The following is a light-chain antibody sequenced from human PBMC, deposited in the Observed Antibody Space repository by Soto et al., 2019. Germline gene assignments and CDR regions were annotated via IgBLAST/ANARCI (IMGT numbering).Light chain of an antibody. Sequence: DIQRTQSPSTLPASAGDRVSITFRASQSINTRLAWYQQKPGQAPKLLIYDASSLESGVPSRFSGSGSGTEFTLIISSLQSDDFATYYCQEYSSYWTFGQGTKVDIK. V-gene: IGKV1-5*01. CDR3: QEYSSYWT. CDR1: QSINTR. CDR2: DAS. J-gene: IGKJ1*01.